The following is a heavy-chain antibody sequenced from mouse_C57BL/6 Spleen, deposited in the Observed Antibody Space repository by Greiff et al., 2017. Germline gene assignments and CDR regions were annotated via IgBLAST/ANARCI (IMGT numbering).Heavy chain of an antibody. CDR3: GAAQATFFFAY. J-gene: IGHJ3*01. V-gene: IGHV1-50*01. Sequence: VKLQQPGAELVKPGASVKLSCKASGYTFTSYWMQWVKQRPGQGLEWIGEIDPSDSYTNYNQKFKGKATLTVDTSSSTAYMQLSSLTSEDSAVYYCGAAQATFFFAYWGQGTLVTVSA. CDR2: IDPSDSYT. D-gene: IGHD3-2*02. CDR1: GYTFTSYW.